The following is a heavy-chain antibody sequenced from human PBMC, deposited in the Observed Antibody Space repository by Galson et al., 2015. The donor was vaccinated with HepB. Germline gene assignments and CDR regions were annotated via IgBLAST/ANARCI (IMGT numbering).Heavy chain of an antibody. J-gene: IGHJ4*02. Sequence: SLRLSCAASGFTINNYWMGWVRQAPGKGLEWVADIKQDGSEKYYEDSVKGRFTISRDNAKNSLCLQMNSLRAEDTAVYYCARGFNSKDYWGQGTLVTVSS. CDR2: IKQDGSEK. CDR1: GFTINNYW. V-gene: IGHV3-7*03. CDR3: ARGFNSKDY.